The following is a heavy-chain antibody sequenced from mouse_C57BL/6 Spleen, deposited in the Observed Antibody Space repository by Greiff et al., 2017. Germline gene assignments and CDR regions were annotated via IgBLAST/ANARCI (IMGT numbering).Heavy chain of an antibody. CDR2: IDPSDSET. CDR3: ARSLYSNYYAMDY. V-gene: IGHV1-52*01. CDR1: GYTFTSYW. D-gene: IGHD2-5*01. J-gene: IGHJ4*01. Sequence: QVQLKESGAELVRPGSSVKLSCKASGYTFTSYWMHWVKQRPIQGLEWIGNIDPSDSETHYNQKFKDKATLTVDKSSSTAYMQLSSLTSEDSAVYYCARSLYSNYYAMDYWGQGTSVTVSS.